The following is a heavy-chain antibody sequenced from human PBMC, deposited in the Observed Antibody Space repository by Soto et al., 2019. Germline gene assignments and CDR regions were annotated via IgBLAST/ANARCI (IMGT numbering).Heavy chain of an antibody. D-gene: IGHD3-3*01. J-gene: IGHJ4*02. CDR2: ISGSGGNT. Sequence: PGGSLRLSCAVSGFSSSSYAMAWVRQAPGKGLEWVSAISGSGGNTYYADSAKGRFTISRDNSKNTLYLQMNSLRAEDTAVYYCAKDSGGVDYDFWSGYSHPASFFDYWGQGTLVTVSS. CDR3: AKDSGGVDYDFWSGYSHPASFFDY. CDR1: GFSSSSYA. V-gene: IGHV3-23*01.